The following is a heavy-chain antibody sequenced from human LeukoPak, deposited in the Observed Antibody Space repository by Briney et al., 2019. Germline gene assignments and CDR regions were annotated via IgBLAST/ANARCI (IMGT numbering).Heavy chain of an antibody. CDR3: AREIYNSGVAY. V-gene: IGHV3-53*01. D-gene: IGHD6-19*01. CDR1: GFTVSSNY. J-gene: IGHJ4*02. CDR2: IYSSGDV. Sequence: GGSLRLSCAASGFTVSSNYMSWVRQAPGKGLEWVSVIYSSGDVYYADSMRGRFTISRDNSKNTVYLQINSLRVEDTAVHYCAREIYNSGVAYWGQGTLVIVSS.